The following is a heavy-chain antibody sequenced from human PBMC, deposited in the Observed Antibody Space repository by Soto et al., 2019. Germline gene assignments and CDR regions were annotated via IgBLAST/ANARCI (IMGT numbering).Heavy chain of an antibody. CDR3: AREGGDGYGWEGYCFLAL. D-gene: IGHD5-12*01. V-gene: IGHV1-69*18. Sequence: QAQLVQAGAEMKQPGSSVTVSCKASGGTYSSYPINWVRQAPVHWLEWLGRFTPALVTANYPKKFQDRLTITASASASTTYLELRSLRSVDTGLYYRAREGGDGYGWEGYCFLALWGRGTLVTVSA. CDR1: GGTYSSYP. CDR2: FTPALVTA. J-gene: IGHJ2*01.